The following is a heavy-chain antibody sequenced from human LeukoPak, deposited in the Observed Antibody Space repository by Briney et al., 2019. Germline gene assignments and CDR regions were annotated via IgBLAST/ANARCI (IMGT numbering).Heavy chain of an antibody. CDR2: ISYDGSRK. CDR1: GFTFSNYG. J-gene: IGHJ5*02. V-gene: IGHV3-30*18. D-gene: IGHD3-22*01. Sequence: GGSLRLSCAASGFTFSNYGMHWVRQAPDKGLEWVAVISYDGSRKYYADSVKGRFTISRDNSKNTLYLQMNSLRAEDTAVYYCAKDVYYDSSVDGSWGQGTLVTVSS. CDR3: AKDVYYDSSVDGS.